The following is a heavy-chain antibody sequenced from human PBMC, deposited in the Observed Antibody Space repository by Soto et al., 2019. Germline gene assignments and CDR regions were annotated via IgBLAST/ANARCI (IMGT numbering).Heavy chain of an antibody. Sequence: SDTLSRKCTCSDGCLSSPMDFWGGVRQPPGKGLEWIGNVHYRGSTYYNASLTSRVTISVDTSKNQFSLKLSSVTAADSAVYSCARGIGYYFDFWGQGTMVTGSS. J-gene: IGHJ4*02. CDR1: DGCLSSPMDF. CDR2: VHYRGST. V-gene: IGHV4-39*01. D-gene: IGHD5-12*01. CDR3: ARGIGYYFDF.